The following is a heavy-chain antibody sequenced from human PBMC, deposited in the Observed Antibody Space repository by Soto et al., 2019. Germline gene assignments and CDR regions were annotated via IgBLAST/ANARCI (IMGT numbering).Heavy chain of an antibody. V-gene: IGHV1-69*13. CDR1: GGTFSSYA. D-gene: IGHD6-19*01. Sequence: GASVKVSCKASGGTFSSYAISWVRQAPGQGLEWMGGIIPIFGTANYAQKFQGRVTITADESTSTAYMELSSLRSEDTAVYYCASSSNQNSSSSGMDVGGQGPRVTVPS. J-gene: IGHJ6*02. CDR2: IIPIFGTA. CDR3: ASSSNQNSSSSGMDV.